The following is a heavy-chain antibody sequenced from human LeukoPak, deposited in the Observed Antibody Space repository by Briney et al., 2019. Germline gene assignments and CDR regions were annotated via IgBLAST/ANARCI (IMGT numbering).Heavy chain of an antibody. CDR1: GGSISSYY. CDR2: IYYSGST. D-gene: IGHD3-22*01. Sequence: SETLPLTCTVSGGSISSYYWSWIRQPPGKGLEWIGYIYYSGSTNYNPSLKSRVTISVDTSKNQFSLKLSSVTAADTAVYYCARHSTYYYDSSGYWVDAFDIWGQGTMVTVSS. J-gene: IGHJ3*02. CDR3: ARHSTYYYDSSGYWVDAFDI. V-gene: IGHV4-59*01.